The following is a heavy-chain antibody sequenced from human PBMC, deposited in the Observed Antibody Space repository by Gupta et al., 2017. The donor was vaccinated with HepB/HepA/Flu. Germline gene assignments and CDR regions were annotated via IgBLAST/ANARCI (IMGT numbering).Heavy chain of an antibody. CDR2: IIPIFGTA. J-gene: IGHJ4*02. V-gene: IGHV1-69*06. D-gene: IGHD3-22*01. CDR1: GGTFSSYA. CDR3: AREAGDYYDSSGYPSWGFDY. Sequence: QVQLVQSGAEVKKPGSSVKVSCKASGGTFSSYAISWVRQAPGQGLEWMGGIIPIFGTANYAQKFQGRVTITADKSTSTAYMELSSLRSEDTAVYYCAREAGDYYDSSGYPSWGFDYWGQGTLVTVSS.